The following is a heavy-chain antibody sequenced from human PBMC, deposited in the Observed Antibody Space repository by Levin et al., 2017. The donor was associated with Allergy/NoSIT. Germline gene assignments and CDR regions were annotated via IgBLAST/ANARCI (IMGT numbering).Heavy chain of an antibody. CDR2: INPNSGGT. Sequence: RASVKVSCKASGYTFTAYYIHWVRQAPGQGLEWMGWINPNSGGTNYAQKFQGRVTMTRDTSIGTAYMELSSLRSDDTAVYYCARFNYTLGSIGGWFDPWGQGTLVIVSS. V-gene: IGHV1-2*02. J-gene: IGHJ5*02. CDR1: GYTFTAYY. CDR3: ARFNYTLGSIGGWFDP. D-gene: IGHD6-6*01.